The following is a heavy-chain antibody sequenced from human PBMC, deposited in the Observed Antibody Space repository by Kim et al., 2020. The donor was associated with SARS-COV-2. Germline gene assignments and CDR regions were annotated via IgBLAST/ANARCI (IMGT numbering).Heavy chain of an antibody. CDR3: ARGPYSSFYGGDP. Sequence: YSQKFQGRVTITRDTSASTAYMELSSLRSEDTAVYYCARGPYSSFYGGDPWGQGTLVTVSS. V-gene: IGHV1-3*01. D-gene: IGHD6-6*01. J-gene: IGHJ5*02.